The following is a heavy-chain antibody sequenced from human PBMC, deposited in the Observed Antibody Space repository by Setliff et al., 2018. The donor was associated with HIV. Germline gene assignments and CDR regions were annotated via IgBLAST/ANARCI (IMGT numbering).Heavy chain of an antibody. CDR3: ARDRLESLWYGDLHYMDV. D-gene: IGHD3-10*01. CDR2: IEPGGSGK. V-gene: IGHV3-7*01. CDR1: GFTFSTFW. J-gene: IGHJ6*03. Sequence: GGSLRLSCVGSGFTFSTFWMNWVRQAPGKGLEWVANIEPGGSGKYYVDSVKGRFTISRDNARNSLYLQMNSLRAEDTAVYYCARDRLESLWYGDLHYMDVWGKGTTVTVSS.